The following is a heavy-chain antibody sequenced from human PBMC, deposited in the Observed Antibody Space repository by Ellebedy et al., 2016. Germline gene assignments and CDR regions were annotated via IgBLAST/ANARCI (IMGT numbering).Heavy chain of an antibody. CDR1: GYTLTELS. CDR2: FDPEDGET. Sequence: ASVKVSXXVSGYTLTELSMHWVRQAPGKGLEWMGGFDPEDGETNYAQKFQGRVTITADKSTSTAYMELSSLRSEDTAVYYCARRIKGHYESNWFDPWGQGTLVTVSS. J-gene: IGHJ5*02. V-gene: IGHV1-24*01. CDR3: ARRIKGHYESNWFDP. D-gene: IGHD4-17*01.